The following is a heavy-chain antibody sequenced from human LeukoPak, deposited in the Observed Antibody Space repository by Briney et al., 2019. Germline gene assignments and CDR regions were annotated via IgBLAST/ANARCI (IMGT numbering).Heavy chain of an antibody. J-gene: IGHJ4*02. CDR3: ARGLSAVGRGRSSSGY. Sequence: SVKVSCKASGYTFTSYDINWVRQATGQGLEWMGWMNPNSGNTGYAQKFQGRVTMTRNTSISTAYMELSSLRSEDTAVYYCARGLSAVGRGRSSSGYWGQGTLVTVSS. V-gene: IGHV1-8*01. CDR1: GYTFTSYD. CDR2: MNPNSGNT. D-gene: IGHD6-6*01.